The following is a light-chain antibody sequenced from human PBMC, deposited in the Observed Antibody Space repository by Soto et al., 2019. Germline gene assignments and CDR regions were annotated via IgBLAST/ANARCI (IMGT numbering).Light chain of an antibody. V-gene: IGKV1-5*03. Sequence: DIQMTQSPSTLSASVGDRVTITCRASQRRSYWLAWYQQKPGKAPKLLIYQGSTLQRGVPSRFSGSGSGSEFSLTINSLQPDDFATYYGQQYNTTPYSFGQGTKLEI. CDR3: QQYNTTPYS. CDR1: QRRSYW. J-gene: IGKJ2*01. CDR2: QGS.